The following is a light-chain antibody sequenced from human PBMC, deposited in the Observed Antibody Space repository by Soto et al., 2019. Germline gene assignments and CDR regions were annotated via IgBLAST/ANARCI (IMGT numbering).Light chain of an antibody. CDR3: CSYASGDTFE. CDR1: SSDVENYNL. J-gene: IGLJ2*01. CDR2: EGT. Sequence: QSALTQPASVSGSPGQSITISCTGTSSDVENYNLVSWYQHHPGKAPKLMIYEGTKRPSGVPNRFSGSKSGNTASLTISGLQAEDEADYYCCSYASGDTFEFGGGTKLTVL. V-gene: IGLV2-23*03.